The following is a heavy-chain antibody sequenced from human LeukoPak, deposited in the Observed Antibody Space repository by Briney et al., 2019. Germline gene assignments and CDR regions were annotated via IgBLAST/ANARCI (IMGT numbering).Heavy chain of an antibody. Sequence: PSETLSLTCTVSGGSVSSGSYYWSWIRQPPGKGLEWIGYIYYGGSTNYNPSLKSRVTISVDTSKNQSSLKLSSVTAADTAVYYCARGHCSSTSCYPIDYWGQGTLVTVSS. D-gene: IGHD2-2*01. V-gene: IGHV4-61*01. CDR2: IYYGGST. CDR1: GGSVSSGSYY. J-gene: IGHJ4*02. CDR3: ARGHCSSTSCYPIDY.